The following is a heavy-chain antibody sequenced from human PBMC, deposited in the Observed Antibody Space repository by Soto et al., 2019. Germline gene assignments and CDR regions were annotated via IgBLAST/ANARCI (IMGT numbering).Heavy chain of an antibody. J-gene: IGHJ6*02. D-gene: IGHD1-1*01. CDR2: IIPISDTA. CDR1: GGTFSDST. V-gene: IGHV1-69*01. CDR3: ARNGTLTGYSYGMDV. Sequence: QVQLVQSGAELRKPGSSVKVSCKASGGTFSDSTINWVRQAPGQRLEWMGGIIPISDTANYAEKFQGRVTITADESTSTSFMEVSSLRSEDTAVYYCARNGTLTGYSYGMDVWGQGTMVTVSS.